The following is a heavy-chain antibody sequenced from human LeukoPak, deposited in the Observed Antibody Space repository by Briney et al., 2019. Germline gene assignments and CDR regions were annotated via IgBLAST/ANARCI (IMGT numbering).Heavy chain of an antibody. CDR1: GFTFSSYA. CDR3: ARVPYSYGSRQYYFDY. J-gene: IGHJ4*02. Sequence: PGGSLRLSCAASGFTFSSYAMSWVRQAPGKGLEWVSSISSSSSYIYYADSVKGRFTISRDNAKNSLYLQMNSLRAEDTAVYYCARVPYSYGSRQYYFDYWGQGTLVTVSS. CDR2: ISSSSSYI. V-gene: IGHV3-21*01. D-gene: IGHD5-18*01.